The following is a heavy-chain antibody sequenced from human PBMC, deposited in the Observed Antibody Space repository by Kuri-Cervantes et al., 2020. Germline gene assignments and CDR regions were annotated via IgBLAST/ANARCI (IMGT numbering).Heavy chain of an antibody. V-gene: IGHV3-53*01. CDR2: IDSGGST. D-gene: IGHD3-22*01. CDR3: ARVNYVVVITSAVYFQH. J-gene: IGHJ1*01. Sequence: GEYLKTSCAAPGFTVSSNYMSWVRQAPGKGLEWVSVIDSGGSTYYADSVKGRFTISRDNSKNTLYLQMNSLRAEYTAVYYCARVNYVVVITSAVYFQHWGQGTLVTVSS. CDR1: GFTVSSNY.